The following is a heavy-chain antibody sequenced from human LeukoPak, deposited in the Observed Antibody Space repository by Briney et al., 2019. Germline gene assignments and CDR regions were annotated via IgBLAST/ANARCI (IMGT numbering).Heavy chain of an antibody. CDR3: AGYNCSSTRCYTGGFDY. V-gene: IGHV3-21*04. Sequence: GGSLRLSCAASGFTFSSYSMNWVRQAPGKGLEWVSSISSSSSYIYYADSVKGRFTISRDSSKNTLYLQMNSLRAEDTAVYYCAGYNCSSTRCYTGGFDYWGQGTLVTVSS. J-gene: IGHJ4*02. CDR1: GFTFSSYS. D-gene: IGHD2-2*02. CDR2: ISSSSSYI.